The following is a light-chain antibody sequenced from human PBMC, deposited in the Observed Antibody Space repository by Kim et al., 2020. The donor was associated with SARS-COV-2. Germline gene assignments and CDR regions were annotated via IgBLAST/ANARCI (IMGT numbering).Light chain of an antibody. CDR3: QQYNTFPWT. J-gene: IGKJ1*01. CDR2: DAS. V-gene: IGKV1-16*02. Sequence: ASVGDRGTITCRASQDIRHHLAWFQQKPGKVPKSLIYDASNLQSGVPSKFSGSRSGTDFILTISSLQPEDFATYYCQQYNTFPWTFGQGTKVDIK. CDR1: QDIRHH.